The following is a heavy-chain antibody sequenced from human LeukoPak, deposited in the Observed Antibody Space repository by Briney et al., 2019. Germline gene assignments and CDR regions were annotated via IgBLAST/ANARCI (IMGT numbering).Heavy chain of an antibody. Sequence: PSETLSLTCAVYGGSFSGYYWSWLRQPPGKGLEWIGEINHSGSTNYNPSLKSLVTISVDTSKNQFSLKLSSVTAADTAVYYCARGGIAVAGTLFDPWGQGTLVTVSS. CDR2: INHSGST. CDR1: GGSFSGYY. V-gene: IGHV4-34*01. D-gene: IGHD6-19*01. J-gene: IGHJ5*02. CDR3: ARGGIAVAGTLFDP.